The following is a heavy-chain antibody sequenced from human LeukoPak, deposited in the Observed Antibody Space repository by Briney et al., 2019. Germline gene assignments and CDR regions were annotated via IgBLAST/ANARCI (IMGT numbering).Heavy chain of an antibody. CDR2: ITSSSSYI. V-gene: IGHV3-21*01. Sequence: GGSLRLSCAASGFTFSTYNMNWVRQAPGKGLEWVSSITSSSSYIYYADSVKGRFTISRDNAKNSLYLQMNSLRAEDTAVYYCARSLGYCSGGSCYTTSRDAFDIWGQGTMVTVSS. CDR1: GFTFSTYN. J-gene: IGHJ3*02. D-gene: IGHD2-15*01. CDR3: ARSLGYCSGGSCYTTSRDAFDI.